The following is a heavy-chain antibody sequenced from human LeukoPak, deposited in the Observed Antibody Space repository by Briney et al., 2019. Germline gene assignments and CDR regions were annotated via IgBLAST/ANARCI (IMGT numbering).Heavy chain of an antibody. V-gene: IGHV4-39*01. D-gene: IGHD3-3*01. J-gene: IGHJ4*01. CDR1: GDSIGSSSYY. Sequence: SETLSLTCTVSGDSIGSSSYYWGWIRQPPGKGLEWIGSIYYSGSTYYNPSLKSRVTISVDTSKNQFSLKLSSVTAADTAVYYCALFPIPYDFSMIYWGQGTLVTVSS. CDR2: IYYSGST. CDR3: ALFPIPYDFSMIY.